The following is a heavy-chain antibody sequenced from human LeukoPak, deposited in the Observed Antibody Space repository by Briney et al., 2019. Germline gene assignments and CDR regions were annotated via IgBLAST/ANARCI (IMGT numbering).Heavy chain of an antibody. CDR2: IKEDGTYT. CDR1: GFSFSKYW. D-gene: IGHD3-9*01. J-gene: IGHJ4*02. CDR3: ARDFDKRITPGDDFDF. V-gene: IGHV3-74*01. Sequence: GGSLRLSCAASGFSFSKYWMHWVRRTPGEGLVWVSRIKEDGTYTSYADSVKGRFTISRDNARNTVFLQMNSLRAEDTAVYYCARDFDKRITPGDDFDFWGQGTLVPVSS.